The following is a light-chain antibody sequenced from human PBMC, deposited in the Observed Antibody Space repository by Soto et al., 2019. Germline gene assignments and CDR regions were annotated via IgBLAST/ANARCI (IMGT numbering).Light chain of an antibody. CDR2: EVS. V-gene: IGLV2-14*01. J-gene: IGLJ1*01. CDR1: SSDIGNYNY. Sequence: QSALTQPASVSGSPGQSITISCTGTSSDIGNYNYASWYQQHPGKAPKLMISEVSNRPSGVSNRFSGSKSGNTASLTISGLQAEDEADYYCSSYTSTSSYVFGGGTKVTVL. CDR3: SSYTSTSSYV.